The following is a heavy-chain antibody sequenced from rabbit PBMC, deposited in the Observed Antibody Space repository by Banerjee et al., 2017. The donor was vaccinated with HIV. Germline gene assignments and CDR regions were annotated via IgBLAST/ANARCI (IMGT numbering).Heavy chain of an antibody. J-gene: IGHJ4*01. D-gene: IGHD4-1*01. CDR3: ASDPYSTSGWGKDL. Sequence: QSLEESGGDLVKPGASLTLTCTASGFTLSSYWMSWVRQAPGKGLEWIGCIVTDSGSTYYASWAKGRFTISKTSSTAVTLQMTSLTAADTATYFCASDPYSTSGWGKDLWGPGTLVTVS. V-gene: IGHV1S40*01. CDR1: GFTLSSYW. CDR2: IVTDSGST.